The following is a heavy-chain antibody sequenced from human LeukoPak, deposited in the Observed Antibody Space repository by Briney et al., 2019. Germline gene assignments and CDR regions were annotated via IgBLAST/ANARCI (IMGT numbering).Heavy chain of an antibody. Sequence: SVKVSCKASGGTFSSYAISWMRQAPGQGLEWMGGIIPIFGTANYAQKFQGRVTITADESTSTAYMELSSLRSEDTAVYYCASGGSGWYNRYYYYYYGMDVWGKGTTVTVSS. CDR1: GGTFSSYA. J-gene: IGHJ6*04. D-gene: IGHD6-19*01. CDR3: ASGGSGWYNRYYYYYYGMDV. CDR2: IIPIFGTA. V-gene: IGHV1-69*13.